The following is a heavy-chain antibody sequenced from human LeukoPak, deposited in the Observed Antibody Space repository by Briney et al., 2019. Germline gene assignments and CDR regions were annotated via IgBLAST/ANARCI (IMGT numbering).Heavy chain of an antibody. CDR2: ISGSGGST. Sequence: GGSLRLSCAASGFTFSSYAMSWVRQAPGKGLEWVSAISGSGGSTYYADSVKGRFTISRDNAKNSLYLQMNSLRAEDTAVYYCARSIPDIVATIDPWGQGTLVTVSS. J-gene: IGHJ5*02. V-gene: IGHV3-23*01. CDR1: GFTFSSYA. D-gene: IGHD5-12*01. CDR3: ARSIPDIVATIDP.